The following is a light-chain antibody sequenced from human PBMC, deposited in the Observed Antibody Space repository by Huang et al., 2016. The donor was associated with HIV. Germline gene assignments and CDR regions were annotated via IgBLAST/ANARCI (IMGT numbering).Light chain of an antibody. V-gene: IGKV3-15*01. Sequence: EIVMTQSPATLSVSPGGRATLSCRASQNVNINLAWYQRKPGQAPRLLIYGASTRASVIADRFSGGGSGTDFTLTISSLQSEDFAVYYCQQYDKWPQTFGQGTKVEIK. CDR1: QNVNIN. CDR3: QQYDKWPQT. J-gene: IGKJ1*01. CDR2: GAS.